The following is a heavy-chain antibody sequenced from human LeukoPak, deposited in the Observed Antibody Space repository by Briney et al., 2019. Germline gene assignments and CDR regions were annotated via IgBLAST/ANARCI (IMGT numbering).Heavy chain of an antibody. V-gene: IGHV3-23*01. CDR1: GFTFSSYA. CDR2: ISGSGGST. J-gene: IGHJ3*02. D-gene: IGHD1-26*01. CDR3: AKYTVGAAHDAFDI. Sequence: PGGSLTLSCAASGFTFSSYAMSWVRQAPGKELEWLSAISGSGGSTYYEDSVKGRFTISRDNSKNTLYLQMNSLRAEDTAVYYCAKYTVGAAHDAFDIWGQGTMVTVSS.